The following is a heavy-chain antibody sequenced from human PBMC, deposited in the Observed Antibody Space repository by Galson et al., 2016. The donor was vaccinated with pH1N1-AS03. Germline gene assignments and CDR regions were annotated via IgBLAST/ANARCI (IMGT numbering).Heavy chain of an antibody. CDR2: VRYDGNIA. Sequence: LRLSCAASGFPFTNNGMHWVRQAPGKGLEWVAFVRYDGNIAYNVDSVKGRFTIFKDNSKNTLYLQMTSLTPDDTALYFCAKDGSLPGTYYYSLDVWGQGTMVTVSS. CDR1: GFPFTNNG. V-gene: IGHV3-30*02. D-gene: IGHD1-14*01. CDR3: AKDGSLPGTYYYSLDV. J-gene: IGHJ6*02.